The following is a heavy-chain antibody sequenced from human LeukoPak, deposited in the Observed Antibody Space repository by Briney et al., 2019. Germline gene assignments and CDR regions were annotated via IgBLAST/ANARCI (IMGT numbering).Heavy chain of an antibody. CDR3: TRDFDAATGY. CDR2: INSDGSRT. V-gene: IGHV3-74*01. CDR1: GFTFSTYW. Sequence: GGSLRLSCGASGFTFSTYWMHWVREAPGKGLVWVSRINSDGSRTGYADSVRGRFTISRDNAKNTLYLQMNSLRAEDTAVYYCTRDFDAATGYWGQGTLVTVSS. D-gene: IGHD3-9*01. J-gene: IGHJ4*02.